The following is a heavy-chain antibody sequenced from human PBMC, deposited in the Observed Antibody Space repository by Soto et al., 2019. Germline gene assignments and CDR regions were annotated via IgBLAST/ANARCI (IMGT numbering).Heavy chain of an antibody. J-gene: IGHJ6*03. CDR2: IYYSGST. V-gene: IGHV4-59*08. CDR3: ARTPGFWDYYYMDV. CDR1: GGSISSYY. Sequence: SETLSLTCTVSGGSISSYYWSWIRQPPGKGLEWIGYIYYSGSTNYNPSLKSRVTISVDTSRNQFSLKLSSVTAADTAVYYCARTPGFWDYYYMDVWGKGTTVTVSS. D-gene: IGHD3-3*01.